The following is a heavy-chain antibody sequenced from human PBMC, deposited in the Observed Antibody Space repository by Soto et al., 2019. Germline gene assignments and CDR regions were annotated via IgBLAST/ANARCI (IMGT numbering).Heavy chain of an antibody. CDR2: FDPEDGET. J-gene: IGHJ6*02. CDR3: ATGSREEPPYGMDV. Sequence: ASVKVSCKVSGYTLTELSMHWVRQAPGKGLEWMGGFDPEDGETIYAQKFQGRVTMTEDTSTDTAYMELSSLRSEDTAVYYCATGSREEPPYGMDVWGQGTMVTVSS. D-gene: IGHD1-26*01. V-gene: IGHV1-24*01. CDR1: GYTLTELS.